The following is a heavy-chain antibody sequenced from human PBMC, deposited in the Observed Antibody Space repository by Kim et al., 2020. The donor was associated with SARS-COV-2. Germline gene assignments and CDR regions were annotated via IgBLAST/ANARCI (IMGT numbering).Heavy chain of an antibody. J-gene: IGHJ4*02. D-gene: IGHD3-10*01. V-gene: IGHV1-3*01. Sequence: ASVKVSCKASGYTFTSYAMHWVRQAPGQRLEWMGWINAGNGNTKYSQKFQGRVTITRDTSASTAYMELSSLRSEDTAVYYCARELAQKVRGVITASPFDYWGQGTLVTVSS. CDR3: ARELAQKVRGVITASPFDY. CDR2: INAGNGNT. CDR1: GYTFTSYA.